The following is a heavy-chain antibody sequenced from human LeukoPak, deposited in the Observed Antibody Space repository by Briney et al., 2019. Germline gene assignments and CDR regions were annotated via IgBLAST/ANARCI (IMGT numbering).Heavy chain of an antibody. CDR2: IKGDGSVK. V-gene: IGHV3-7*02. Sequence: GGSLRLSCVASGFTFSTYWMSWVRQTPGKGLEWVANIKGDGSVKYLVDFVKGRFTISRDSAKSSLYLQMNTLRAEDTAVYYCAKVGDTSMVKPYWYFDLWGRGTLVTVSS. J-gene: IGHJ2*01. D-gene: IGHD2-8*01. CDR3: AKVGDTSMVKPYWYFDL. CDR1: GFTFSTYW.